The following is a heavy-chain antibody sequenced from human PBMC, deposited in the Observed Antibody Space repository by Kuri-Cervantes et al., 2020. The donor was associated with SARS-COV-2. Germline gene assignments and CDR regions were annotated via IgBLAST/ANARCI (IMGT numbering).Heavy chain of an antibody. V-gene: IGHV1-3*04. J-gene: IGHJ3*02. CDR1: GYTFSNHA. D-gene: IGHD2-2*02. CDR2: INTATGNT. Sequence: ASVKVSCKASGYTFSNHAIHWVRQAPGQGLEWMGWINTATGNTHYSQTFQGRVTITRDTAASTEFMELNSLRSEDTAVYYCAREVGYCDSGRCYRLDAFDIWGQGTMVTVSS. CDR3: AREVGYCDSGRCYRLDAFDI.